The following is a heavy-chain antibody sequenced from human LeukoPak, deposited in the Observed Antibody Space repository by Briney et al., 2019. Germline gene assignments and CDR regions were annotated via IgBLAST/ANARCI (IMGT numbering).Heavy chain of an antibody. CDR1: GFTFSDYY. Sequence: GGSLRLSCAASGFTFSDYYMSWIRQAPGKGLEWVSYISSSSSYTNYADSVKGRFTISRDNAKNSLYQQMNSLRAEDTAVYYCARVMVRGVFAYWGQGTLVTVSS. J-gene: IGHJ4*02. CDR2: ISSSSSYT. CDR3: ARVMVRGVFAY. D-gene: IGHD3-10*01. V-gene: IGHV3-11*05.